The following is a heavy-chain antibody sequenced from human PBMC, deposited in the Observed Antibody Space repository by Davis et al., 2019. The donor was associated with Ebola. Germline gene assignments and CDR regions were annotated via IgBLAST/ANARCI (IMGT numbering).Heavy chain of an antibody. Sequence: ASVKVSCKASGYTFTSYGISWVRQAPGQGLEWMGWISAYNGNTNYAQKLQGRVTMTTDTSTSTAYMELRSLRSDDTAVYYCARAPHCGGDCPPGYMDVWGKGTTVTVSS. CDR2: ISAYNGNT. J-gene: IGHJ6*03. CDR1: GYTFTSYG. CDR3: ARAPHCGGDCPPGYMDV. D-gene: IGHD2-21*01. V-gene: IGHV1-18*01.